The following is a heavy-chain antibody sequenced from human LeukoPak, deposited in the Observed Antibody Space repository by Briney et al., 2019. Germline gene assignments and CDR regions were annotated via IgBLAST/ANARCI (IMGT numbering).Heavy chain of an antibody. Sequence: PSETLSLTCAVSGYSISSGYYWGWIRQPPGKGLEWIGSIYHSGSTYYNPSLKSRVTISVDTSKNQFSLKLSSVTAADTAAYYCARDYSNYDPSYIDYWGQGTLVTVSS. D-gene: IGHD4-11*01. J-gene: IGHJ4*02. CDR1: GYSISSGYY. CDR3: ARDYSNYDPSYIDY. V-gene: IGHV4-38-2*01. CDR2: IYHSGST.